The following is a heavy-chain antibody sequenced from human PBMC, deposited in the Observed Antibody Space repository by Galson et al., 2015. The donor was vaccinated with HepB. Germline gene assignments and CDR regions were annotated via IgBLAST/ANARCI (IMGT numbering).Heavy chain of an antibody. Sequence: SGAEVKKPGESLKISCKGSGYSFTSYWIGWVRQMPGKGLEWMGIIYPGDSDTRYSPSFQGQVTISAVKSISTAYLQWSSLKASDTAMYYCARQIQGITMVRGNALDIWGQGTMVTVSS. CDR2: IYPGDSDT. J-gene: IGHJ3*02. D-gene: IGHD3-10*01. CDR3: ARQIQGITMVRGNALDI. V-gene: IGHV5-51*01. CDR1: GYSFTSYW.